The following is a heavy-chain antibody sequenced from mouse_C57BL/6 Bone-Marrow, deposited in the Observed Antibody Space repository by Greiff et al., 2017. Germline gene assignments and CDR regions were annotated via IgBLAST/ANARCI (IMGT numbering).Heavy chain of an antibody. CDR2: ISSGGSYT. D-gene: IGHD2-4*01. Sequence: EVKLVESGGDLVKPGGSLKLSCAASGFTFSSYGMSWVRQTPDKRLEWVATISSGGSYTYYPDSVKGRFTISRDNAKNTLYLQMSSLKSEDTAMYYCTRQEITPYFDYWGQGTTLTVSS. CDR3: TRQEITPYFDY. CDR1: GFTFSSYG. V-gene: IGHV5-6*01. J-gene: IGHJ2*01.